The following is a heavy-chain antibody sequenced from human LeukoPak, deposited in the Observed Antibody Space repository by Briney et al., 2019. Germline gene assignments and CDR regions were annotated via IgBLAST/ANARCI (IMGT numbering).Heavy chain of an antibody. J-gene: IGHJ6*02. CDR3: ARGRYYGMDV. CDR1: GFTFSTFW. V-gene: IGHV3-74*03. Sequence: GGSLRLSCAASGFTFSTFWMHWVRQAPGKGLVWVSGINSDGSITTYADSVKGRFTISGDNAENTLYLQMNSLRAEDTAVYYCARGRYYGMDVWGQGTTVTVSS. CDR2: INSDGSIT.